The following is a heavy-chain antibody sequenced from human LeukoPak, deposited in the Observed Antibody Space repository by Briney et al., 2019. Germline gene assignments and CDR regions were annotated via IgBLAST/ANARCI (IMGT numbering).Heavy chain of an antibody. J-gene: IGHJ5*02. CDR3: ARGDYGSGTYLWGS. V-gene: IGHV3-74*01. CDR2: INDDGSAT. Sequence: GGSLRLSCAASGFTFSNYWMHWVRQVPGKGLVWVSRINDDGSATFYADSVKGRFTISRDNAKNTLFLQINSLRAEDTAVYYCARGDYGSGTYLWGSWGQGILVTVSP. CDR1: GFTFSNYW. D-gene: IGHD3-10*01.